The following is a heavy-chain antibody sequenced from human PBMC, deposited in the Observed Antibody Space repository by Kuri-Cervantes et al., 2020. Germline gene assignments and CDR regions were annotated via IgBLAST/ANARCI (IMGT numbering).Heavy chain of an antibody. CDR3: ARGYCSGGSCQDYYYYAMDA. D-gene: IGHD2-15*01. CDR2: ISSSSKSI. CDR1: GFTFSDYY. Sequence: GESLKISCAASGFTFSDYYMSWIRQAPGKGLQWVSYISSSSKSIYYADSVRGRFTISRDNAKNSLYLQMNSLRAEDTAVYYCARGYCSGGSCQDYYYYAMDAWGQGTTVTVSS. J-gene: IGHJ6*02. V-gene: IGHV3-11*01.